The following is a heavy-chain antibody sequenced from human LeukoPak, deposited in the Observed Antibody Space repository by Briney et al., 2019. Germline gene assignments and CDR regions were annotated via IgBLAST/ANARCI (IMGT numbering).Heavy chain of an antibody. CDR3: ARGRYMDV. CDR1: GYIFIDYE. CDR2: MNPKSGDT. Sequence: GASVKVSCKASGYIFIDYEINWVRQATGQGLEWMGWMNPKSGDTGYEQKFKGRVTITRDSSIRTVYMELSSLRSEDTALYYCARGRYMDVWGEGTTVTVSS. V-gene: IGHV1-8*03. J-gene: IGHJ6*03.